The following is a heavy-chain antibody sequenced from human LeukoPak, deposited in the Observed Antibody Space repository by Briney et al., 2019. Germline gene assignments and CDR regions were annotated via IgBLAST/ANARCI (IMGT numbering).Heavy chain of an antibody. CDR3: ARDLAISRWYPGVFDY. J-gene: IGHJ4*02. CDR2: IYTSGST. CDR1: GGSISSYY. D-gene: IGHD6-13*01. Sequence: SETLSLTCTVSGGSISSYYWSWIRQPAGKGLEWIGRIYTSGSTNYNPSLKSRVTMSVDTSKNQFSLKLSSVTAADTAVYYCARDLAISRWYPGVFDYWGQGNLGNVSS. V-gene: IGHV4-4*07.